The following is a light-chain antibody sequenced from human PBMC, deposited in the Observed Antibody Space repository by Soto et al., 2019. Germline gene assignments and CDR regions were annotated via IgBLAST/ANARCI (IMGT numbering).Light chain of an antibody. J-gene: IGKJ1*01. CDR3: QQRSNWPPAWT. Sequence: EIVLTQSPATLSLSPGERATLSCRASQSVSSYSAWYQQKPGQAPRLLIYDASNRATGIPARFSGSGSGTDFTLTISSLEPKDFAVYYCQQRSNWPPAWTFDQGTKVDIK. CDR2: DAS. CDR1: QSVSSY. V-gene: IGKV3-11*01.